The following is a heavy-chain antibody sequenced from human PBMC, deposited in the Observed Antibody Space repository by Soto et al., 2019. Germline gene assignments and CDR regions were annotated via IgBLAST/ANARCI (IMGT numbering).Heavy chain of an antibody. D-gene: IGHD3-3*01. J-gene: IGHJ5*01. V-gene: IGHV4-30-4*01. CDR1: GDSISSGDYY. CDR2: IYYSGST. CDR3: ARGGPYDFWSGAPVFNWFDP. Sequence: PSETLSLTCTVSGDSISSGDYYWSWTRQPPGKGLQWIGYIYYSGSTYYNPSLESRVSLSVDTSKNQFSLNLSSVTAADTAVYYCARGGPYDFWSGAPVFNWFDPWRQGTLVTVSS.